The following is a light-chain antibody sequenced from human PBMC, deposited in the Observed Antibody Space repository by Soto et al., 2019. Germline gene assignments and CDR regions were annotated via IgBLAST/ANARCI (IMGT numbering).Light chain of an antibody. J-gene: IGLJ3*02. CDR3: SAYSTGSTPVL. CDR2: DVN. Sequence: QSLLTQPASVSGSPGQSITISCTGTSSDVGSTFNYVSWYQHHPGKAPRLIMSDVNHRPSGVSDRFSGSKSGNTASLTISGLQAEDEADYFCSAYSTGSTPVLFGGGTKLTVL. CDR1: SSDVGSTFNY. V-gene: IGLV2-14*03.